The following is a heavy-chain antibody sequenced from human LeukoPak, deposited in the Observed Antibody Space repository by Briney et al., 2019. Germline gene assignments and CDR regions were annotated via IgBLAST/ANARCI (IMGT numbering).Heavy chain of an antibody. D-gene: IGHD5-24*01. V-gene: IGHV4-39*07. CDR3: ARDDKMAIQTYGKDAFDI. J-gene: IGHJ3*02. CDR1: GGSISSYY. Sequence: PSETLSLTCTVSGGSISSYYWGWIRQPPGKGLEWIGSIYYSGSTYYNPSLKSRVTISVDTSKNQFSLKLSSVTAADTAVYYCARDDKMAIQTYGKDAFDIWGQGTMVTVSS. CDR2: IYYSGST.